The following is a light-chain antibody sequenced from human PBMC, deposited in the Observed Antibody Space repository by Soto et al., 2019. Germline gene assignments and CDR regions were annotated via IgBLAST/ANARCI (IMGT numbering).Light chain of an antibody. CDR3: QSYDSSLSGDVV. CDR2: GNS. J-gene: IGLJ2*01. V-gene: IGLV1-40*01. Sequence: QSVLTQPPSVSGAPGQRVTISCTGSSSNIGAGYDVQWYQQLPGTAPKLLIYGNSNRPSRVPDRFSGSKSGTSASLAITGLQAEDEAVYSCQSYDSSLSGDVVFGGGTKLTVL. CDR1: SSNIGAGYD.